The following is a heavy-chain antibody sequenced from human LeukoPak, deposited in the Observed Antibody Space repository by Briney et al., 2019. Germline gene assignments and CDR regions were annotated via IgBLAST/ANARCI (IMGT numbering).Heavy chain of an antibody. V-gene: IGHV1-46*01. Sequence: ASVKVSCKASGYTFTSYYMHWVRQAPGQGLEWMGIINPSGGSTSYAQKFQGRITMTRDTSTSTVYMELSSLRSEDTAVYYCARAPHRIAVAGRRGVDFDYWGQGTLVTVSS. CDR2: INPSGGST. CDR3: ARAPHRIAVAGRRGVDFDY. CDR1: GYTFTSYY. J-gene: IGHJ4*02. D-gene: IGHD6-19*01.